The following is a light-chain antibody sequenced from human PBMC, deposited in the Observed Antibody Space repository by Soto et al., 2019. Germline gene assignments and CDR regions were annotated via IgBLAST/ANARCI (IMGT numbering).Light chain of an antibody. Sequence: DIQMTQSPSSLSASLGDRVTITCRASENIIQYLNWYQQKPGKVPRLLVYGASRLETGVPSRFSASGFGTELTLTIRGLQSEDFATYYCQHSYTAPWTFGQGTKV. CDR2: GAS. V-gene: IGKV1-39*01. CDR1: ENIIQY. J-gene: IGKJ1*01. CDR3: QHSYTAPWT.